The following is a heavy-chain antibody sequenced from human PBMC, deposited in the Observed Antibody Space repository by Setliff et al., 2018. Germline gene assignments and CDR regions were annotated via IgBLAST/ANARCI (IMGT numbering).Heavy chain of an antibody. CDR1: GVSISNYY. CDR2: IQKSGGT. J-gene: IGHJ4*02. CDR3: AKERYFDWFFEN. Sequence: PSETLSLTCNVSGVSISNYYWSWIRQPPGKGLECIGYIQKSGGTNYNPSLKGRVTISLDTSTNQFSLNLNSVTAADTAVYYCAKERYFDWFFENWGQGTLVTVSS. D-gene: IGHD3-9*01. V-gene: IGHV4-4*08.